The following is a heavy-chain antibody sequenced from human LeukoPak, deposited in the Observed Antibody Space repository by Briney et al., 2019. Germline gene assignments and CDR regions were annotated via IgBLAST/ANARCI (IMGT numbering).Heavy chain of an antibody. CDR1: GDSISRSGYY. Sequence: PSETLSLTCTVSGDSISRSGYYWGWIRQPPGKGLEWIGSINYSGSTYYNPSRKSRVTTSVDTSKNQFSLKLTSVTAADTAVYYCARDAGGIAASGTRPFDYWGQGTLVTVSS. V-gene: IGHV4-39*02. J-gene: IGHJ4*02. CDR2: INYSGST. CDR3: ARDAGGIAASGTRPFDY. D-gene: IGHD6-13*01.